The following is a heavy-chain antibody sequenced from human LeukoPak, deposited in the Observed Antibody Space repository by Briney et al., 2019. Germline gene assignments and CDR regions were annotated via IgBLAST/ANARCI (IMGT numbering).Heavy chain of an antibody. V-gene: IGHV4-61*01. CDR3: ARSRAFNSGAFDP. CDR2: IYNGVNT. J-gene: IGHJ5*02. Sequence: SQTLSLTCTVSGASVSSASYWSWIRQPPGKGVEWIAHIYNGVNTNYNPSLKSRVTISVDTSKNQFSLRLNSVTAADTAVYYCARSRAFNSGAFDPWGQGSLVTVSS. CDR1: GASVSSASY. D-gene: IGHD1-26*01.